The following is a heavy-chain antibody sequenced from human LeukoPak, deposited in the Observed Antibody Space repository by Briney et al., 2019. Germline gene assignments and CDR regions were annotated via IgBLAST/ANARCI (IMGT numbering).Heavy chain of an antibody. CDR1: GFTFDDYA. V-gene: IGHV3-9*01. CDR2: ISWNSGSI. J-gene: IGHJ4*02. D-gene: IGHD3-10*01. CDR3: AKDSDDYYGSGSEFDY. Sequence: GGTLRLSCAASGFTFDDYAMHWVRQAPGKGLEWVSGISWNSGSIGYADSVKGRFTISRDNSKNTLYLQMNSLRAEDTAVYYCAKDSDDYYGSGSEFDYWGQGILVTVSS.